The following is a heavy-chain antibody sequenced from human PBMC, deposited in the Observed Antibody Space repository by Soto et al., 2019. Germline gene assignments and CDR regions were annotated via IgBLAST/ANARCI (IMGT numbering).Heavy chain of an antibody. Sequence: PGGSLRLSCAASGFTFSNYGMHWVRQAPGKGLEWVAFISDDGSSKYYADSMKGRFTMSRDKSKSTLYLQMNSLRVEDTAVYYCTKRRNVLRFLEWSSGMEVWGQGTTVTVSS. V-gene: IGHV3-30*18. J-gene: IGHJ6*02. CDR3: TKRRNVLRFLEWSSGMEV. D-gene: IGHD3-3*01. CDR1: GFTFSNYG. CDR2: ISDDGSSK.